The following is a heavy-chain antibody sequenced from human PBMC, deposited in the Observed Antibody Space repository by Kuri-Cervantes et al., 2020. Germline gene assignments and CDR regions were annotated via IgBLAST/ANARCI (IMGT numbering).Heavy chain of an antibody. D-gene: IGHD6-13*01. CDR3: ATLHDAYSSSWYGYYYYGMDV. J-gene: IGHJ6*02. Sequence: SETLSLTCTVSGGSISSYYWSWIRQPAGKGLEWIGRIYTSGSTNYNPSLKSRVTMSVDTSKNQFSLKLSSVTAADTAVYYCATLHDAYSSSWYGYYYYGMDVWVQGTTVTV. V-gene: IGHV4-4*07. CDR1: GGSISSYY. CDR2: IYTSGST.